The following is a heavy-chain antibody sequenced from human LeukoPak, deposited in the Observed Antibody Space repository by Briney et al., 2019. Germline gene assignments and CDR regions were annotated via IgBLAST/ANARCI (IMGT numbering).Heavy chain of an antibody. CDR1: GGSISSYY. V-gene: IGHV4-59*01. CDR3: ARGSRDYDFWSGYSLIDY. J-gene: IGHJ4*02. CDR2: IYYSGST. Sequence: SSETLSLTCTVSGGSISSYYWSWLRQPPGKGLEWIGYIYYSGSTNYNPSLKSRVTISVDTSKNQFSLKLTSVTAADTAVYYCARGSRDYDFWSGYSLIDYWGQGTLVTVSS. D-gene: IGHD3-3*01.